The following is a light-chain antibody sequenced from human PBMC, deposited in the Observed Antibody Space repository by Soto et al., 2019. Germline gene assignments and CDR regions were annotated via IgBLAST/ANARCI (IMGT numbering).Light chain of an antibody. CDR1: QRVLKSSNNKKY. J-gene: IGKJ1*01. Sequence: EIVMTQSPDSMAVSLGERGTINCKSSQRVLKSSNNKKYLRRYQQKPGQPPNLLISWASTRASGVPDRFSGSGSGTDFTLTISSLQAEDVAVYYCQQYYTTPQSFGQGTKVEIK. CDR2: WAS. CDR3: QQYYTTPQS. V-gene: IGKV4-1*01.